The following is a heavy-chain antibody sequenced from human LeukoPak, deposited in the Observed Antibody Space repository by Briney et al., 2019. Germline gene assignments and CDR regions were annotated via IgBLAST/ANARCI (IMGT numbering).Heavy chain of an antibody. J-gene: IGHJ4*02. V-gene: IGHV3-23*01. CDR1: GFTFSSYA. CDR3: ARTRWYYFDY. CDR2: ISGSGGST. Sequence: GGSLRLSCAASGFTFSSYAMSWVRQAPGKGLEWVSGISGSGGSTYYADSVKGRFTISRDNSKNTLYLQVNSLRAEDTAVYYCARTRWYYFDYWGQGTLVTVSS. D-gene: IGHD6-13*01.